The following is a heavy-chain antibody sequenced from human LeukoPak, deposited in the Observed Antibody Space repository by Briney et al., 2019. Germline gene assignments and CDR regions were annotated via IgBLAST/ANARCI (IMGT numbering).Heavy chain of an antibody. V-gene: IGHV5-51*01. Sequence: GESLQISCKGSGYSFISYWIGWVRQMPGKGLEWMGIIYPGDSDTRYSPSFQGQVTISADKSISTAYLQWSSLEASDTAMYYCARSGSSWFFDYWGQGTLVTVSS. J-gene: IGHJ4*02. CDR3: ARSGSSWFFDY. CDR1: GYSFISYW. CDR2: IYPGDSDT. D-gene: IGHD6-13*01.